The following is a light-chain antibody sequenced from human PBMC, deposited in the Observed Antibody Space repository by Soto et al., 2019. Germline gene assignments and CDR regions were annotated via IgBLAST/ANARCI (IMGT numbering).Light chain of an antibody. V-gene: IGKV2-28*01. CDR2: LGS. CDR1: QSLLQSNGLNY. CDR3: VQGPQTPPYT. J-gene: IGKJ2*01. Sequence: DIVLTQSPLSLPVTPGEPASISCWSSQSLLQSNGLNYLDWSLQKPGQSPQLLIYLGSYRASGVPDRFIGRGAGTDFTLTISSVEAEDVGVYYCVQGPQTPPYTFGQGTRLEIK.